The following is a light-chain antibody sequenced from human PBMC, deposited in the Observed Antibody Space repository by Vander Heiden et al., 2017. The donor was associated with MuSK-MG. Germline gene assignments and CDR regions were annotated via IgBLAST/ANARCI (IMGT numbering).Light chain of an antibody. J-gene: IGKJ1*01. V-gene: IGKV3-20*01. CDR3: QQEGSSPWT. Sequence: EIVLTQPPGTLSLSAGERAILTCRASPSVSGSYLAWYQQKPGQAPRLLIYGASNRATGIPDRFSGSGSGTDFTLTISRLEPEDFAVYYYQQEGSSPWTFGQGTKVEIE. CDR2: GAS. CDR1: PSVSGSY.